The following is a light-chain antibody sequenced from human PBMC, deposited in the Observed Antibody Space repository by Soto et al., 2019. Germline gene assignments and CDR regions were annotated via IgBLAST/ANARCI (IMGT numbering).Light chain of an antibody. CDR3: HQYGGSPQT. V-gene: IGKV3-20*01. Sequence: EIVLTQSPGTLSLSPGERATLSCRAGQSVSNYLAWYQRKPGQAPRLLIYGASSRATGIPDRFSGSGSGTDFTLTISRLEPEDFEVYYCHQYGGSPQTFGQGTRWIS. CDR2: GAS. CDR1: QSVSNY. J-gene: IGKJ1*01.